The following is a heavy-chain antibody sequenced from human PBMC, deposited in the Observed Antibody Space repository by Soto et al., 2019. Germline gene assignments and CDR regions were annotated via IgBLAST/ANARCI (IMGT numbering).Heavy chain of an antibody. Sequence: EVQLVESGGGPVKPGGSLRLSCAASGFTFSNYNMNWVRQAPGKGLEWVASIGSSGVYKYHADSLEGRFTISRDNAQNSLYLQMNSLRVEDTTVYFCARDFGLTIALSTYLDFWGQGTLVTVSS. CDR2: IGSSGVYK. CDR1: GFTFSNYN. CDR3: ARDFGLTIALSTYLDF. J-gene: IGHJ4*02. D-gene: IGHD3-10*01. V-gene: IGHV3-21*01.